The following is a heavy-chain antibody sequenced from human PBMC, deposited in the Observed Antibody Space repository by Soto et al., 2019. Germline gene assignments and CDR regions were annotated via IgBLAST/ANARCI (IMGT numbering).Heavy chain of an antibody. D-gene: IGHD5-12*01. CDR3: AKAYSGYDYAPIDY. V-gene: IGHV3-23*01. CDR1: GFTFSSYG. Sequence: GGSLRLSCAASGFTFSSYGMSWVRQAPGKGLEWVSAIDGEGISTYYADSVKGRFTISRDNSRNTLYLQMNSLRAEDTAVFYCAKAYSGYDYAPIDYWGQGTLVTVSS. J-gene: IGHJ4*02. CDR2: IDGEGIST.